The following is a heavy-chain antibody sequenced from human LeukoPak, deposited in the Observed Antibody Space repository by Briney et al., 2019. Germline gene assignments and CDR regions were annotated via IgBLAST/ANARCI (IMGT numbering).Heavy chain of an antibody. CDR2: INPSGGST. V-gene: IGHV1-46*01. CDR1: GYTFTSYY. J-gene: IGHJ4*02. Sequence: ASVKVSCKASGYTFTSYYMHWVRQAPGQGLEWMGIINPSGGSTSYAQKFQGRVTMTRDMSTSTVYTELSSLRSEDTAVYYCATDRLPYDYSVYWGQGTLVTVSS. D-gene: IGHD4/OR15-4a*01. CDR3: ATDRLPYDYSVY.